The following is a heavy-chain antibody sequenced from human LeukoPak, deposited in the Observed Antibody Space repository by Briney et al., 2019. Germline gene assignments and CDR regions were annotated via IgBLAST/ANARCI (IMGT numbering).Heavy chain of an antibody. J-gene: IGHJ4*02. CDR2: IYYTGST. CDR3: ARGRYYDIGFDY. Sequence: SETLSLTCTVSGYSISSGYYWSWIRQPPGKGLEWIGYIYYTGSTSYNPSLKSRVTMSLDTSKNQFSLKLSSVTAADTAVYYCARGRYYDIGFDYWGQGTLVTVSS. V-gene: IGHV4-61*01. CDR1: GYSISSGYY. D-gene: IGHD3-22*01.